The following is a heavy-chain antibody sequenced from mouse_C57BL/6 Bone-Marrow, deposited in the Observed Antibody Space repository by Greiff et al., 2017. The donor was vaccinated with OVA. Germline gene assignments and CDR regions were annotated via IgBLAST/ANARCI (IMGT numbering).Heavy chain of an antibody. J-gene: IGHJ3*01. Sequence: VQLQQSGAELVRPGASVTLSCKASGYTFTDYEMHWVKQTPVHGLEWIGAIDPETGGTAYNQKFKGKAILTADKSSSTAYMELRSLTSEDSAVYYCTRWELLGFAYWGQGTLVTVSA. V-gene: IGHV1-15*01. CDR1: GYTFTDYE. CDR2: IDPETGGT. D-gene: IGHD1-1*01. CDR3: TRWELLGFAY.